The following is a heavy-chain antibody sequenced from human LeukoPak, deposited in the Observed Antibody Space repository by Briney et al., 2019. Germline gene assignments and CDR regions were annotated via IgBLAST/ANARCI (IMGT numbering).Heavy chain of an antibody. J-gene: IGHJ4*02. CDR3: ARETSSGSGYYFDY. D-gene: IGHD3-22*01. Sequence: PSETQSLTCTVSGGSINSYYWGWIRQPPEKGLEWIGYIYYSGSTTYNPSLKSRVTISVDTSKNQFSLKLSSVTAADTAVYYCARETSSGSGYYFDYWGQGTLVTVSS. CDR2: IYYSGST. V-gene: IGHV4-59*01. CDR1: GGSINSYY.